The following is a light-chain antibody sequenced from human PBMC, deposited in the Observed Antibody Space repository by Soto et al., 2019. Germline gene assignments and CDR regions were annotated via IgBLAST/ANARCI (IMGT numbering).Light chain of an antibody. V-gene: IGKV1-5*03. J-gene: IGKJ1*01. CDR1: QSISSW. Sequence: DSQMTQSPSSLSASVGDRVAITCRASQSISSWLAWYQQKPGKAPNLLIHKASHLESGVPSRFSGSGSGTEFTLTISSLQPGDFATYYCQHYNTYPWTFGQGTKVDIK. CDR3: QHYNTYPWT. CDR2: KAS.